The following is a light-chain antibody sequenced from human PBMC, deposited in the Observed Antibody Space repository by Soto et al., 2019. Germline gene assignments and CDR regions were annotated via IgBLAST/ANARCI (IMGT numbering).Light chain of an antibody. CDR3: QSYDSSLSGVG. CDR2: GNS. V-gene: IGLV1-40*01. Sequence: QSVLTQPPSVSGAPGQRVTISCTGSSSHIGAGYDVHWYQQLPGTAPKLLISGNSNRPSGVPDRFSGSKSGTSASLAITGLQAEDEADYYCQSYDSSLSGVGFGGGTKLTVL. J-gene: IGLJ2*01. CDR1: SSHIGAGYD.